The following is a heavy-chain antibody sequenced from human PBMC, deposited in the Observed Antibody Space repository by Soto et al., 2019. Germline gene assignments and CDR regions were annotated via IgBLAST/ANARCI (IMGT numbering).Heavy chain of an antibody. CDR2: ISSSSYI. D-gene: IGHD4-4*01. Sequence: KTGGSLRLSCAASGFTFSSYSINWVRQAPGKGLEWVSSISSSSYIYYADSVKGRFTISRDNAKNSLYLQLNSLRAEDTAVYYCARGLDDYSNYLDYWGQGTLVTVSS. CDR1: GFTFSSYS. J-gene: IGHJ4*02. CDR3: ARGLDDYSNYLDY. V-gene: IGHV3-21*01.